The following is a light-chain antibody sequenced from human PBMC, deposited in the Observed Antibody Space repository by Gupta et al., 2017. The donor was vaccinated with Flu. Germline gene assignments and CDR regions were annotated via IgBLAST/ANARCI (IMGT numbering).Light chain of an antibody. V-gene: IGKV4-1*01. Sequence: SLGERATINCKSSQSGLVNSNNENYLAWYQQKPGQPPKLLIYWASTRESGVPDRFSGSGSGTDFTLTITSLQAEDVAVYYCQQDVTSPLTFGGGTKVDIK. CDR3: QQDVTSPLT. J-gene: IGKJ4*01. CDR1: QSGLVNSNNENY. CDR2: WAS.